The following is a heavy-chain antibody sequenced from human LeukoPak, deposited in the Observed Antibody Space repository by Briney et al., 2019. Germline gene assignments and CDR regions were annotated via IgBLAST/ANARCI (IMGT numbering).Heavy chain of an antibody. V-gene: IGHV3-21*01. CDR2: ISKSSSYI. CDR1: GFTFSSYC. CDR3: ARASEPDYAFVY. Sequence: PGGSLRLSCAASGFTFSSYCKNWVRQAPGKGLEWVSSISKSSSYIYYADAVKGGFTISRHNAKHSLYLQVNSLRAEHTAVYYCARASEPDYAFVYWGQGTLVTVSS. D-gene: IGHD4-17*01. J-gene: IGHJ4*02.